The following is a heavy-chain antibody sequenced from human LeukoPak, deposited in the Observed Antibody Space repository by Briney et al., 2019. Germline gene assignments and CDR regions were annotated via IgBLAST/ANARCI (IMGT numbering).Heavy chain of an antibody. CDR3: ARDKIVGATHFDY. J-gene: IGHJ4*02. Sequence: EASVKVSCKASGYTFTGYYMHWVRQAPGQGLEWMGWINPNSGGTNYAQKFQGRVTMTRDTSISTAYMELSRLRSDDTAVYYCARDKIVGATHFDYWGQGTLVTVSS. CDR1: GYTFTGYY. D-gene: IGHD1-26*01. CDR2: INPNSGGT. V-gene: IGHV1-2*02.